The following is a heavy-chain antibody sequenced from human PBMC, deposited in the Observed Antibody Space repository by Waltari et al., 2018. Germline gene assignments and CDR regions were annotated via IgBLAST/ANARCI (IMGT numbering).Heavy chain of an antibody. D-gene: IGHD5-12*01. CDR3: ARRGDITGILYY. V-gene: IGHV5-51*01. J-gene: IGHJ4*02. Sequence: EEQLVQSGPEVKKPGESLKISCKGSGKTLSKYWIGWVRQMPGKGLQWMGNIYADSDIRYSPSFQGQVTISVDRSINTAYLQWTSLKASDTAMYFCARRGDITGILYYWGQGTLVTVSS. CDR2: IYADSDI. CDR1: GKTLSKYW.